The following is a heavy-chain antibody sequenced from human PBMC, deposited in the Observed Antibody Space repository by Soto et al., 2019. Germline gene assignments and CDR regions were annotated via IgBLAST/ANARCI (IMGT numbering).Heavy chain of an antibody. CDR1: GYTFTGYY. CDR2: INPNSGGT. Sequence: ASVKVSFKASGYTFTGYYMHWVRPAPGQGLEWMGWINPNSGGTNYAQKFQGRVTMTRDTSISTAYMELSRLRSDDTAVYYCARTNYDSSGYVDYWGQGAQVTVSS. CDR3: ARTNYDSSGYVDY. D-gene: IGHD3-22*01. J-gene: IGHJ4*02. V-gene: IGHV1-2*02.